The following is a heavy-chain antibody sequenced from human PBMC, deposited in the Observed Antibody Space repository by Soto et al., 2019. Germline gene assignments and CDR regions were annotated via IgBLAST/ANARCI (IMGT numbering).Heavy chain of an antibody. CDR1: GGSFSGYY. D-gene: IGHD2-15*01. CDR3: AGGRKLRYCRGGICPRGPVDY. Sequence: QVQLQQWGAGLLKPSETLSLTCAVYGGSFSGYYWSWIRQPPGKGLEWIGEINHSGSTNYNPSLKSRVTISVDTSKNQFSLKPSSVADADPAVYYCAGGRKLRYCRGGICPRGPVDYWGQGTLVSVSS. J-gene: IGHJ4*02. CDR2: INHSGST. V-gene: IGHV4-34*01.